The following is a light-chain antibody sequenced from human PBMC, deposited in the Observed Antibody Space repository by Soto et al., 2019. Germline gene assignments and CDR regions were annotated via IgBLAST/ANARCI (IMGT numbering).Light chain of an antibody. V-gene: IGLV1-44*01. CDR3: AAWDDSLNGVV. Sequence: QSVLTQPPSASGTPGQRVTISCSGGSSNIGINAVNWYQQLPGTAPKLLLYSNSQRPSGVPDRFSGSKSGTSASLAISGLHSEDEADYYCAAWDDSLNGVVFGGGTQLT. CDR1: SSNIGINA. J-gene: IGLJ2*01. CDR2: SNS.